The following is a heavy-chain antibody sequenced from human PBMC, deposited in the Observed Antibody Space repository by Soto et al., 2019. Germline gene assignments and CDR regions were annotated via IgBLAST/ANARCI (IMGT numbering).Heavy chain of an antibody. CDR3: ARVGRDSSSWYGMDV. CDR2: IYHSGST. D-gene: IGHD6-13*01. V-gene: IGHV4-4*02. Sequence: SETLSLTCAVSGGSISSSNWWSWVRQPPGKGLEWIGEIYHSGSTNYNPSLKSRVTISVDKSKNQFSLKLRSVTAADTAVYYCARVGRDSSSWYGMDVWGQGTTVTVSS. CDR1: GGSISSSNW. J-gene: IGHJ6*02.